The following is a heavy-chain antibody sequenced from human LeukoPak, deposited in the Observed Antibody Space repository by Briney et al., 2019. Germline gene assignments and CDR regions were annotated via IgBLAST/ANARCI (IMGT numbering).Heavy chain of an antibody. CDR2: ISSSISTV. Sequence: GGSLRLSCAASGFTFSRYTMNWVRQAPGKGLEWISYISSSISTVFYADSVKGRFTISRDNAKNSLYLQMNSLRDEDTAVYYCARESSSTASHSFDCWGQGTLVTVSP. J-gene: IGHJ4*02. D-gene: IGHD4-17*01. V-gene: IGHV3-48*02. CDR1: GFTFSRYT. CDR3: ARESSSTASHSFDC.